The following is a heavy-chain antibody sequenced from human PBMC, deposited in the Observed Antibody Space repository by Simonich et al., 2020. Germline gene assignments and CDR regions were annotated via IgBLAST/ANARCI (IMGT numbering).Heavy chain of an antibody. V-gene: IGHV1-2*02. D-gene: IGHD2-21*01. J-gene: IGHJ3*02. Sequence: QVQLVQSGAEVNKPGASVKVSCKASGYTFTGYYMHWVRQAPGQGLELMGWDNPNSGGTNEAQKLQGRVTMTRDTSISTAYMELSRLRSDDTAVYYCARNGLVGILKAFDIWGQGTMVTVSS. CDR1: GYTFTGYY. CDR3: ARNGLVGILKAFDI. CDR2: DNPNSGGT.